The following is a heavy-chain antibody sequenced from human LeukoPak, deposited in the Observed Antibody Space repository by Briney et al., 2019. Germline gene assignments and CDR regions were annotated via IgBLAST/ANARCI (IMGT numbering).Heavy chain of an antibody. D-gene: IGHD4-17*01. CDR3: TRVPYGDYWSSDY. CDR2: IKHDEIEK. J-gene: IGHJ4*02. Sequence: GGSLRLSCAASGFIFNNYWMSWVRQAPGKGLEWVANIKHDEIEKYYVDSVKGRFTISRDNAKSSLSLQMNSLRVEDTAIYYCTRVPYGDYWSSDYWGQGTLVTVSS. CDR1: GFIFNNYW. V-gene: IGHV3-7*01.